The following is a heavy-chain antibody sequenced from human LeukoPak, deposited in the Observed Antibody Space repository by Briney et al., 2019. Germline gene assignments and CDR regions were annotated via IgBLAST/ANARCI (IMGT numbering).Heavy chain of an antibody. J-gene: IGHJ5*02. CDR2: VYPGDSDT. CDR3: ARGSSWNWFDP. V-gene: IGHV5-51*01. Sequence: GESLKISCKASGYTFSDYWSGWVRQMPGQGVGGVGIVYPGDSDTRYSPSFQGHVTIFANKSISTAYLQWSSLKASDTAMYYCARGSSWNWFDPWGQGTLVTVSS. CDR1: GYTFSDYW. D-gene: IGHD6-13*01.